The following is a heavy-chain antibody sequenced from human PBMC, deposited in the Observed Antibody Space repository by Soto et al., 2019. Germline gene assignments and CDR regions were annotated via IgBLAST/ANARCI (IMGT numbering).Heavy chain of an antibody. CDR3: ARLWSEREPNFDY. D-gene: IGHD3-10*02. CDR2: SRNKANNYAT. Sequence: EVQLVESGGGLVQPGGSLRLSCAASGFTFSDHYMDWVRQAPGKGLEWVGRSRNKANNYATVYGASVRGRFTISRDDSKNTAYLQMNSLKTEDTAVYYCARLWSEREPNFDYWGQGTLVSVSS. J-gene: IGHJ4*02. V-gene: IGHV3-72*01. CDR1: GFTFSDHY.